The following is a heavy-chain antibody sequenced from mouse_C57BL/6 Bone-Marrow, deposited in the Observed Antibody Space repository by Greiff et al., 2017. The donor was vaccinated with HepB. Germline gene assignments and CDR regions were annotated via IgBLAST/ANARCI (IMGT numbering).Heavy chain of an antibody. J-gene: IGHJ2*01. CDR2: IWRGGST. V-gene: IGHV2-5*01. CDR3: AKSGGNYVDYFDY. Sequence: VQVVESGPGLVQPSQSLSITCTVSGFSLTSYGVHWVRQSPGKGLEWLGVIWRGGSTDYNAAFMSRLSITKDNSKSQVFFKMNSLQADDTAIYYCAKSGGNYVDYFDYWGQGTTLTVSS. CDR1: GFSLTSYG. D-gene: IGHD1-1*02.